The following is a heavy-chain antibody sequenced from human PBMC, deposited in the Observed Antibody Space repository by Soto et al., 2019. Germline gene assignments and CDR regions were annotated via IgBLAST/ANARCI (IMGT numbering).Heavy chain of an antibody. CDR1: GGSISSYY. D-gene: IGHD3-3*01. V-gene: IGHV4-59*01. J-gene: IGHJ5*02. CDR3: ARVGFWSGYDTWWFDP. CDR2: IYYSGST. Sequence: SETLSLTCTVSGGSISSYYWSWIRQPPGKGLEWIGYIYYSGSTNYNPSLKSRVTISVDTSKNQFSLKLSSVTAADTAVYYCARVGFWSGYDTWWFDPWGQGTLVTVSS.